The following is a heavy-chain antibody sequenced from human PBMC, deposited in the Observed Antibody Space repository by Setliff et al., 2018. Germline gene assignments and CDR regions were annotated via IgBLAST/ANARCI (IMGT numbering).Heavy chain of an antibody. CDR3: ARDPGPPMVRGVIRRYYYYNGMDV. D-gene: IGHD3-10*01. J-gene: IGHJ6*02. V-gene: IGHV1-46*01. CDR2: INPSGGST. CDR1: GYTFTSYY. Sequence: ASVKVSCKASGYTFTSYYMHWVRQAPGQGLEWMGIINPSGGSTSYAQKFQGRVTRTRDTSTSTVYMELSSLRSEDTAVYYGARDPGPPMVRGVIRRYYYYNGMDVWGQGTTVTVSS.